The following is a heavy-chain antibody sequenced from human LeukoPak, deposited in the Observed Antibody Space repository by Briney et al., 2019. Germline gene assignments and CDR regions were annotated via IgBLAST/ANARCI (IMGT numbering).Heavy chain of an antibody. V-gene: IGHV3-23*01. CDR2: ISGSGGST. D-gene: IGHD3-22*01. CDR3: AKEAYYYDSSGYPMDFDY. Sequence: GGSLRLSCAASGFTFSSYAMSWVRQAPGKGLEGVSAISGSGGSTYYADSVKGRFTISRDNPKNTLYLQLKSLRAEDKAVYYCAKEAYYYDSSGYPMDFDYWGQGTLVTVSS. CDR1: GFTFSSYA. J-gene: IGHJ4*02.